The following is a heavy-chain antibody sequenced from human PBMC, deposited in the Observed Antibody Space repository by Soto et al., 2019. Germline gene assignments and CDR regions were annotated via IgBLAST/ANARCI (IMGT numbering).Heavy chain of an antibody. V-gene: IGHV3-30*18. D-gene: IGHD6-19*01. Sequence: GGSLRLSCAASGFTFSSYGMHWVRQAPGKGLEWVAVISYDGSNKYYADSVKGRFTISKDNSKNTLYLQMNSLRAEDTAVYYCAKDEGLSAVAGYFDYWGQGTLVTVSS. J-gene: IGHJ4*02. CDR2: ISYDGSNK. CDR1: GFTFSSYG. CDR3: AKDEGLSAVAGYFDY.